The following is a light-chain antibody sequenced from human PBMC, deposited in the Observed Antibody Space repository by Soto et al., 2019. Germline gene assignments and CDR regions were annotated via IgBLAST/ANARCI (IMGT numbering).Light chain of an antibody. Sequence: QSVLTQPASVSGSPGQSITISCTGTSSDVGSYNLVSWYQHHPGKAPKLMIYEVSKRPSGVSNRFSGSKSGNTASLTISGLQAEDEADYYCCSYAGSSTFYVFGTGTQLTVL. CDR2: EVS. J-gene: IGLJ1*01. V-gene: IGLV2-23*02. CDR3: CSYAGSSTFYV. CDR1: SSDVGSYNL.